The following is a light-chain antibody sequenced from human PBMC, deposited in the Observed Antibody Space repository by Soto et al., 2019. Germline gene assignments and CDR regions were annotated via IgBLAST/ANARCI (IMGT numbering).Light chain of an antibody. CDR1: QDFSNF. CDR3: QQYNSYPWT. J-gene: IGKJ1*01. Sequence: DIPLTQSPSFLSASIGDRVTITCRASQDFSNFLAWYQQKPGSAPKLLIFHASSLESGVPSRFSGSGSGTEFTLTISRLQPDYVATYHCQQYNSYPWTFGQGTKV. V-gene: IGKV1-9*01. CDR2: HAS.